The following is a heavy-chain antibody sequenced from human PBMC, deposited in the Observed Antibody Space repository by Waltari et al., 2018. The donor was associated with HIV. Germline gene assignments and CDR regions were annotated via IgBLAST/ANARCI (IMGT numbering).Heavy chain of an antibody. V-gene: IGHV3-7*01. CDR3: ARDVMGIVAKPYGVDV. CDR1: GFNFSSHW. Sequence: EVQVVESGGGLVQPGGSLRLSCEGFGFNFSSHWMSWVRQAPGTGLSWLANIKHDGRERYFVDSFKGRFAISRDNANTSLFLQMNSLRAEDTAVYYCARDVMGIVAKPYGVDVWGQGTTVTVSS. J-gene: IGHJ6*02. CDR2: IKHDGRER. D-gene: IGHD5-12*01.